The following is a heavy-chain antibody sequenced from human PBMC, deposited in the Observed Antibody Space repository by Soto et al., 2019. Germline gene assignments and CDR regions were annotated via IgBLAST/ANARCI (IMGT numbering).Heavy chain of an antibody. V-gene: IGHV4-34*01. CDR3: ARSRYYDSSGYRALDAFDI. Sequence: SETLSLTCAVYGGSFSGFYWSRIRQTPGKGLEWIGEINDSGTINYNPSLKNRVTISIDTSKNQFSLELSSVTAADTAVYYCARSRYYDSSGYRALDAFDIWGQGTMVTVSS. D-gene: IGHD3-22*01. CDR2: INDSGTI. J-gene: IGHJ3*02. CDR1: GGSFSGFY.